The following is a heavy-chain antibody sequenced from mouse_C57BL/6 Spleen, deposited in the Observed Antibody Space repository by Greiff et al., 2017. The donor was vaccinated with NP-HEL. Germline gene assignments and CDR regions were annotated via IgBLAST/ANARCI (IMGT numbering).Heavy chain of an antibody. CDR1: GFNIKDDY. V-gene: IGHV14-4*01. D-gene: IGHD1-1*01. Sequence: EVQLQQSGAELVRPGASVKLSCTASGFNIKDDYMHWVKKRPEQGLEWIGWIDPENGDTEYASKFQGKATITADTSSNTAYLQLSSLTSEDTAVYYCTTVYYYGSSYAMDYWGQGTSVTVSS. CDR3: TTVYYYGSSYAMDY. CDR2: IDPENGDT. J-gene: IGHJ4*01.